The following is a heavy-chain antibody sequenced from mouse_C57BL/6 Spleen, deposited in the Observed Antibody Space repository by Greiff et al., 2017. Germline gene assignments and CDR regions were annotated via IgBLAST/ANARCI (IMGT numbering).Heavy chain of an antibody. D-gene: IGHD1-1*01. V-gene: IGHV1-69*01. Sequence: QVQLQQPGAELVMPGASVKLSCKASGYTFTSYWMHWVKQRPGQGLEWIGEIDPSDSYTNYNQKFKGKSTLTVDKSSSTAYMQLSSLPSEDSAVYYCARSYYYGSSYYFDYWGQGTTLTVSS. CDR2: IDPSDSYT. J-gene: IGHJ2*01. CDR1: GYTFTSYW. CDR3: ARSYYYGSSYYFDY.